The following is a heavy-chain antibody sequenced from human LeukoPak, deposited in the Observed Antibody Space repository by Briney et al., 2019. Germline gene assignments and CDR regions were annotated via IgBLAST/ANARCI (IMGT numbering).Heavy chain of an antibody. CDR1: GGTFSSYA. CDR2: IIPIFGTA. CDR3: ARESWGYCSSTSCYEGQFDY. D-gene: IGHD2-2*01. Sequence: SVKVSCKASGGTFSSYAISWVRQAPGQGLEWMGGIIPIFGTANYAQKFQGRVTITADESTSTAYMELSSLRSEDTAVYYCARESWGYCSSTSCYEGQFDYWGQGTLVTVSS. J-gene: IGHJ4*02. V-gene: IGHV1-69*13.